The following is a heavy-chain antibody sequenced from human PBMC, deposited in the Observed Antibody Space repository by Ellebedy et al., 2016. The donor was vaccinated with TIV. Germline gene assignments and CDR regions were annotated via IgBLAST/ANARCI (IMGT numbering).Heavy chain of an antibody. CDR3: ARATQYNRGDD. Sequence: GESLKISXAASGFTVSSNYMNWVRQAPGKGLEWVSIIYPDGGAYYAGSVKGRFTISRDSSQNSLSLQMNSLRVDDTAVYYCARATQYNRGDDWGQGTLVTVSA. D-gene: IGHD1-1*01. CDR1: GFTVSSNY. CDR2: IYPDGGA. J-gene: IGHJ4*02. V-gene: IGHV3-53*01.